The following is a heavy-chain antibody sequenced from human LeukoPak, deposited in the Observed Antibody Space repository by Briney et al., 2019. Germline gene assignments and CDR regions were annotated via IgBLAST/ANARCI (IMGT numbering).Heavy chain of an antibody. V-gene: IGHV4-59*01. CDR3: ARVFGSGSLDS. CDR2: IHYTGST. CDR1: GGSIINYY. J-gene: IGHJ4*02. Sequence: SETLSLTCSVSGGSIINYYWSWIRQPPGKGLEWIGFIHYTGSTNYNPSLKSRVTISVDTSKNQFSLKLSSVTAADTAVYFCARVFGSGSLDSWGQEILVTVSS. D-gene: IGHD3-10*01.